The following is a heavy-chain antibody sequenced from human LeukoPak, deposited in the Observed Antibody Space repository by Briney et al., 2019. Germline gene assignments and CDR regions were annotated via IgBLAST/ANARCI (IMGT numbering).Heavy chain of an antibody. V-gene: IGHV4-31*03. CDR2: IYYSGST. Sequence: PSETLSLTCTVSGGSISSGGYYWSWIRQHPGKGLEWIGYIYYSGSTYYNPSLKSRVTISVDTSKNQFSLKLSSVTAADTALYYCASSRPAAKSDPKPYYFDYWGQGTLVTVSS. J-gene: IGHJ4*02. CDR3: ASSRPAAKSDPKPYYFDY. D-gene: IGHD2-2*01. CDR1: GGSISSGGYY.